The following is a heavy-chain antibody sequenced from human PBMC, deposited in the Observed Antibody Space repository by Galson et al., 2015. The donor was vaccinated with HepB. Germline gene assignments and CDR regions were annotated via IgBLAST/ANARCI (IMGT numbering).Heavy chain of an antibody. J-gene: IGHJ6*02. CDR1: GFTFSDYY. CDR2: ISSSSSYT. V-gene: IGHV3-11*06. CDR3: ARAGYGGYDADYYYYYGMDV. Sequence: SLRLSCAASGFTFSDYYMSWLRQAPGKGLEWVSYISSSSSYTNYADSVKGRFTISRDNAKNSLYLQMNSLRAEDTAVYYCARAGYGGYDADYYYYYGMDVWGQGTTVTVSS. D-gene: IGHD5-12*01.